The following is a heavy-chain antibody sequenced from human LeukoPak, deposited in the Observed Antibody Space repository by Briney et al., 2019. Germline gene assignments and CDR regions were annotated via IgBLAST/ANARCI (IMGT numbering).Heavy chain of an antibody. J-gene: IGHJ6*02. CDR2: IYSSGST. CDR1: GGSISSLY. V-gene: IGHV4-59*01. Sequence: PSETLSLTCTVSGGSISSLYWSWIRQPPGKGLEWIGYIYSSGSTNYNPSLKSRVTISVDTSKNQFSLKLNSVTAADTAVYYCARATGGDYGMDVWGQGTTVTVSS. CDR3: ARATGGDYGMDV. D-gene: IGHD3-10*01.